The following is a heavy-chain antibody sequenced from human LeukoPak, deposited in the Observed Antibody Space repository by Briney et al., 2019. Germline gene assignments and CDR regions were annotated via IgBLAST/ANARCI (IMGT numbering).Heavy chain of an antibody. CDR2: LNHSGST. V-gene: IGHV4-34*01. Sequence: SETLSLTCAVYGGSFSGYYWSWIRQPPGKGLEWIGELNHSGSTNYNPSLKSRVTMSVDTSKNQFSLKLSSVTAADTAVYYCARDRAPPYSSSWYPLDYWGQGTLVTVSS. D-gene: IGHD6-13*01. J-gene: IGHJ4*02. CDR1: GGSFSGYY. CDR3: ARDRAPPYSSSWYPLDY.